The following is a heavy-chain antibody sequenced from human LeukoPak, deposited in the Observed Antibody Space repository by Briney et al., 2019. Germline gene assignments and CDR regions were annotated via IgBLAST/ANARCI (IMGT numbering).Heavy chain of an antibody. D-gene: IGHD5-24*01. J-gene: IGHJ4*02. CDR3: AKEGRSLQTY. CDR1: GVMFSSNW. CDR2: IKEDGTET. V-gene: IGHV3-7*03. Sequence: GGSLRLSCAASGVMFSSNWMSWVRLAPGKGLEWVANIKEDGTETYYVDSVKGRFTISRDNAKNSLYLQMNSLRVEDTAVYYCAKEGRSLQTYWGQGTLVTVSS.